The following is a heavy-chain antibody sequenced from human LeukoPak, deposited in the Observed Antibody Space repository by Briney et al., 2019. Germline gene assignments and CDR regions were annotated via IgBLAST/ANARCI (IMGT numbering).Heavy chain of an antibody. CDR3: ARPVWGSYRSPYYGMDV. CDR2: ISAYNGNT. CDR1: GYTFTNYY. J-gene: IGHJ6*02. D-gene: IGHD3-16*02. V-gene: IGHV1-18*04. Sequence: GASVKVSCKASGYTFTNYYMHWVRQAPGQGLEWMGWISAYNGNTNYAQKLQGRVTMTTDTSTSTAYMELRSLRSDDTAVYYCARPVWGSYRSPYYGMDVWGQGTTVTVSS.